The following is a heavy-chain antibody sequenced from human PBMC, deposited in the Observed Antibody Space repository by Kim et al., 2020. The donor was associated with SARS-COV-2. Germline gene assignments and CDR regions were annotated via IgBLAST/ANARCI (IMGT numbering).Heavy chain of an antibody. J-gene: IGHJ4*02. CDR1: GGSISSGGYY. D-gene: IGHD2-2*01. CDR2: IYYSGST. V-gene: IGHV4-31*03. CDR3: AREVRSTSCYVRD. Sequence: SETLSLTCTVSGGSISSGGYYWSWIRQHPGKGLEWIGYIYYSGSTYYNPSLKSRVTISVDTSKNQFSLKLSSVTAADTAVYYCAREVRSTSCYVRDWGQGTLVTVSS.